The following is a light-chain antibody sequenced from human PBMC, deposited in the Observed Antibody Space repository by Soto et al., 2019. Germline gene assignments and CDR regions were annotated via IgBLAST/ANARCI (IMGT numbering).Light chain of an antibody. J-gene: IGKJ1*01. CDR3: QQYGSSPT. CDR1: QTVTSNF. V-gene: IGKV3-20*01. CDR2: GAS. Sequence: VLTQSPGTLFFYHVRRATLSWRASQTVTSNFLAWYQQKPGQAPRLLIYGASSRATGIPDRFSGSGSGTDFTLTISRLEPEDFAVYYCQQYGSSPTFVQGTKV.